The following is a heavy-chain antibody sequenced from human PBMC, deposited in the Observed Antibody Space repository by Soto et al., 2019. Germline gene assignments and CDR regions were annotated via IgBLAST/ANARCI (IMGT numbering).Heavy chain of an antibody. D-gene: IGHD3-16*02. CDR2: IIPIFGTA. CDR1: GGTFSSYA. V-gene: IGHV1-69*06. J-gene: IGHJ3*02. CDR3: ARDVYDYVWGSYRCAFDI. Sequence: SVKVSCKASGGTFSSYAISWVRQAPGQGLEWMGGIIPIFGTANYAQKFQGRVTITADKSTSTAYMELSSLRSEDTAVYYYARDVYDYVWGSYRCAFDIWGQGTMVTVSS.